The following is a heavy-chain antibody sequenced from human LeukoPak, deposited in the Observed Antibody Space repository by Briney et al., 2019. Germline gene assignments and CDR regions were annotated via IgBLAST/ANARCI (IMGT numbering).Heavy chain of an antibody. CDR2: ISSSSSYI. J-gene: IGHJ6*02. D-gene: IGHD3-3*01. CDR1: GFTFSSYS. Sequence: GGSLRLSCVASGFTFSSYSMNWVRQAPGKGLEWVSSISSSSSYIYYADSVKGRFTISRDNAKNSLYLQMNSLRAEDTAVYYCARDLRNYDFWSGYPDGMDVWGQGTTVTVSS. CDR3: ARDLRNYDFWSGYPDGMDV. V-gene: IGHV3-21*01.